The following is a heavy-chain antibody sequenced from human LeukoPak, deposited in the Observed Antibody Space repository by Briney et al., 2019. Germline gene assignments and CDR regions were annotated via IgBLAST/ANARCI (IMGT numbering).Heavy chain of an antibody. CDR1: GFTFSSYA. J-gene: IGHJ5*02. D-gene: IGHD6-19*01. CDR2: ISGSGGST. CDR3: AKVLVAGIWNWFDP. V-gene: IGHV3-23*01. Sequence: PGGSLRLSCAASGFTFSSYAMSWVRQAPGKGLEWVSAISGSGGSTYYADSVKGRFTVSRDNSKNTLYLQMNSLRAEDTAVYYCAKVLVAGIWNWFDPWGQGTLVTVSS.